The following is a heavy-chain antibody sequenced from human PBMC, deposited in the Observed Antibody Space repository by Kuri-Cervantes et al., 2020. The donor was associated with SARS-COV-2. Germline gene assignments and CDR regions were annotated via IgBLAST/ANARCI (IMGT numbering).Heavy chain of an antibody. CDR1: DGSIGPYY. CDR3: ARVRVPPYFDY. CDR2: VYYSGTT. Sequence: ESLKISCTVSDGSIGPYYWGWIRQPPGKGLQWIGFVYYSGTTNYSPSLGSRVTMSVDTSKNKFSLNVSSVTAADTAVYYCARVRVPPYFDYWGQGTLVTVSS. V-gene: IGHV4-59*01. J-gene: IGHJ4*02. D-gene: IGHD1-1*01.